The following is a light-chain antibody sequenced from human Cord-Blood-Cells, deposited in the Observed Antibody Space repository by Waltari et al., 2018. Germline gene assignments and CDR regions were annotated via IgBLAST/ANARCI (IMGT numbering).Light chain of an antibody. J-gene: IGLJ3*02. CDR3: QSADSSVTYPV. CDR2: KDS. Sequence: SYELTQPPSVSVSPGQTARITCSGDALPKQYAYWYQQTPGQAPVLVLYKDSERPSGVPERFSGASSVTTVTLTISGVQAEDEADYYGQSADSSVTYPVFGGGTKLTVL. CDR1: ALPKQY. V-gene: IGLV3-25*03.